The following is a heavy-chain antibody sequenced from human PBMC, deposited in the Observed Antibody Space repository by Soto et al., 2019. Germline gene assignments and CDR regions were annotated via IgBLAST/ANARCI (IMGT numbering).Heavy chain of an antibody. CDR3: ARGRGDTAMAWYY. Sequence: QVQLQESGPGLVKPSETLSLTCTVSGGSISSYYWSWIRQSPGKGLEWIGYISYSGSTKYNPSLKSRGSVTVDTSKYQFSMRLRSVTAADTAVYYCARGRGDTAMAWYYWGQGTLVTVSS. CDR1: GGSISSYY. J-gene: IGHJ4*02. CDR2: ISYSGST. V-gene: IGHV4-59*01. D-gene: IGHD5-18*01.